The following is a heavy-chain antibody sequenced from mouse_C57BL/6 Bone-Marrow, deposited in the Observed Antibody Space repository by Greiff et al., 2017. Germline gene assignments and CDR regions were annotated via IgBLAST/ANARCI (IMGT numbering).Heavy chain of an antibody. Sequence: VQLQQSGAELVRPGSSVKLSCKASGYTFTSYWMDWVKQRPGQGLEWIGNIYPSDSETHYNQKFKDKATLTVDKSSSQAYMQLSSLTSEDSAVYYCARFYDYDGGYAMDYWGQGTSVTVSS. V-gene: IGHV1-61*01. CDR1: GYTFTSYW. CDR2: IYPSDSET. CDR3: ARFYDYDGGYAMDY. J-gene: IGHJ4*01. D-gene: IGHD2-4*01.